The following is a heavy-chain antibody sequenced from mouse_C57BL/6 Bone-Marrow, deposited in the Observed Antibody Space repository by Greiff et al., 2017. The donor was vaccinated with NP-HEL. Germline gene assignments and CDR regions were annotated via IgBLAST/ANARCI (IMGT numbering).Heavy chain of an antibody. CDR2: INPNNGGT. CDR1: GYTFTDYN. J-gene: IGHJ3*01. CDR3: ARRDFSWFAY. Sequence: LMEPGASVKIPCKASGYTFTDYNMDWVKQSHGKSLEWIGDINPNNGGTIYNQKFKGKATLTVDKSSSTAYMELRSLTSEDTAVYYCARRDFSWFAYWGQGTLVTVSA. V-gene: IGHV1-18*01.